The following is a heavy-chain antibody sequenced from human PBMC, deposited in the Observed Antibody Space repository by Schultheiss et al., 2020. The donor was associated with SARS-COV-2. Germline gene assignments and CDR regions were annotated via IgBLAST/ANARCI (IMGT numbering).Heavy chain of an antibody. CDR3: ARTRLKYSSSWDRDYYYYMDV. D-gene: IGHD6-13*01. Sequence: SGPTLVKPTQTLTLTCTFSGFSLSTSGMCVSWIRQPPGKALEWLARIDWDDDKYYSTSLKSRLTISKDTSKSQVVLTMTNMDPVDTATYYCARTRLKYSSSWDRDYYYYMDVWGKGTTVTVSS. J-gene: IGHJ6*03. CDR1: GFSLSTSGMC. V-gene: IGHV2-70*11. CDR2: IDWDDDK.